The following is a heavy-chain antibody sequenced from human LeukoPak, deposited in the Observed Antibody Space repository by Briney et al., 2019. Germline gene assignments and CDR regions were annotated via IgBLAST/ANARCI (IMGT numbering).Heavy chain of an antibody. CDR2: ISSSGTTI. D-gene: IGHD1-1*01. CDR1: GFTFSDYY. J-gene: IGHJ4*02. V-gene: IGHV3-11*01. CDR3: AKGKRYPDY. Sequence: PGGSLRLSCAASGFTFSDYYMSWIRQAPGKGLEWVSYISSSGTTIYFADSVKGRFTISRDNAKNSLYLQMDSLRVEDTAVYYCAKGKRYPDYWGQGTLVTVSS.